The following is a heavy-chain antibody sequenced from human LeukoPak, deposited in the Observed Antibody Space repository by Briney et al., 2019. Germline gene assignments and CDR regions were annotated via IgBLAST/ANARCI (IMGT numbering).Heavy chain of an antibody. CDR1: GFTFSSYS. V-gene: IGHV3-21*01. Sequence: GGSLRLSCAASGFTFSSYSMNWVRQAPGKGLEWVSSISSSSSYIYYADSVKGRFTISRDNAKNSLYLQMNSLRAEDTAVYYCASSGLGGYDILIGYYRAFWWGQGTLVTVSS. J-gene: IGHJ4*02. CDR2: ISSSSSYI. D-gene: IGHD3-9*01. CDR3: ASSGLGGYDILIGYYRAFW.